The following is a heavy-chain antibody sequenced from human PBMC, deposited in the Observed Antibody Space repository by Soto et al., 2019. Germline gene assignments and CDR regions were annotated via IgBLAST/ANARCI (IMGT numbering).Heavy chain of an antibody. CDR1: GGSISSVDYY. D-gene: IGHD6-13*01. Sequence: SETLSLTCTVSGGSISSVDYYWSWIRQPPGKGLEWIGYIIYFGSTYYNPSLKSRVTISVDTSKNQFSLKLSSVTAADTAVYYCARVFSDSSSFFDPWGQGTPVTVSS. J-gene: IGHJ5*02. V-gene: IGHV4-30-4*01. CDR3: ARVFSDSSSFFDP. CDR2: IIYFGST.